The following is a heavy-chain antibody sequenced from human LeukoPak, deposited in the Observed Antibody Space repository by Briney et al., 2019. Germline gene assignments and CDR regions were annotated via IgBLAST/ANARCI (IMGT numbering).Heavy chain of an antibody. CDR2: ISYDGSNK. V-gene: IGHV3-30*18. D-gene: IGHD3-9*01. Sequence: GGSLRLSSAASGFTFSSYGMHWVRQAPGKGLEWVAVISYDGSNKYYADSVKGRFTISRDNSKNTLYLQMNSLRAEDTAVYYCAKFFTGYFDYWGQGTLVTVSS. CDR3: AKFFTGYFDY. CDR1: GFTFSSYG. J-gene: IGHJ4*02.